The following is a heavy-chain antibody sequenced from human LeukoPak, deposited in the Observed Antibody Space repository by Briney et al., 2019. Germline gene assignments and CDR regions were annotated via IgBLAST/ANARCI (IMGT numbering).Heavy chain of an antibody. CDR1: GFTVSSKY. CDR2: IYSGGST. V-gene: IGHV3-53*01. J-gene: IGHJ4*02. D-gene: IGHD5-18*01. CDR3: AKDISYESGYYFDY. Sequence: GGSLRLSCAASGFTVSSKYMSWVRQAPGKGLEWVSVIYSGGSTYYADSVKDRFTISRDNSKNTLYLQMNSLRAEDTAVYYCAKDISYESGYYFDYWGQGTLVTVSS.